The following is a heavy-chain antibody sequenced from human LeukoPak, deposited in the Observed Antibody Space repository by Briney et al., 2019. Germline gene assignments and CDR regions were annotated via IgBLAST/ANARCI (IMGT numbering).Heavy chain of an antibody. CDR2: IYYSGST. J-gene: IGHJ5*02. CDR1: GGSISSHY. D-gene: IGHD3-3*01. CDR3: AGVARTPRGFGVVPNWFDP. Sequence: SETLSLTCTVSGGSISSHYWSWIRQPPGKGLEWIGYIYYSGSTNYNPSLKSRVTISVDTSKNQFSLKLSSVTAADTAVYYCAGVARTPRGFGVVPNWFDPWGQGTLVTVSS. V-gene: IGHV4-59*11.